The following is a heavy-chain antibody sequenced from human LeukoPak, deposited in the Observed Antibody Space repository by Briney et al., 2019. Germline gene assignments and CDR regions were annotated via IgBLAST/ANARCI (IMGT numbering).Heavy chain of an antibody. CDR2: IYSSGST. CDR3: ARDLLEPEMAA. CDR1: GFTNY. V-gene: IGHV3-53*01. J-gene: IGHJ5*02. Sequence: GGSLRLSCGASGFTNYMSWVRQAPERGLEWVSVIYSSGSTYHADSVRGRFTISRDKTKNTLFLQMNSLRVEDTAVYYCARDLLEPEMAAWGLGTLVTVSS. D-gene: IGHD5-24*01.